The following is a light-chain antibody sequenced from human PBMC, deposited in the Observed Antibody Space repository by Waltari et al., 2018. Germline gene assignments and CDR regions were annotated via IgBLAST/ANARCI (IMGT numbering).Light chain of an antibody. CDR2: KAS. V-gene: IGKV1-5*03. CDR1: ENINVW. Sequence: DVQLTQSPSILSASVGDTVSITCRANENINVWVAWFQQKAGKAPTLLIYKASTLESGVPSRFSGSGSGTEFTLTITGLQPDDMATYYCQHYKSIWTFGQGTKLELK. CDR3: QHYKSIWT. J-gene: IGKJ1*01.